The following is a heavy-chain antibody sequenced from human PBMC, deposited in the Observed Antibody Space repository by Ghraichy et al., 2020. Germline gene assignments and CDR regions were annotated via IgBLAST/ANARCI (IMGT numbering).Heavy chain of an antibody. Sequence: GGSLRLSFEVSGFSLSDYYMSWIRQAPGKGLEWISYISDDSKFTNYADSVRGRFTISRDNAKNLVHLQLNSLRVEDTAVYYCARDNQFWGSSGWYSDSWGQGTLVTVSS. V-gene: IGHV3-11*06. CDR3: ARDNQFWGSSGWYSDS. D-gene: IGHD6-19*01. CDR2: ISDDSKFT. CDR1: GFSLSDYY. J-gene: IGHJ4*02.